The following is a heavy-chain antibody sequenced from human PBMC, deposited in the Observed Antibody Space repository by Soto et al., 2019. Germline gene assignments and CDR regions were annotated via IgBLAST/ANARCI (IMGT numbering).Heavy chain of an antibody. CDR1: RFTFSSYG. CDR3: AKGRSGSYFVGY. V-gene: IGHV3-30*18. J-gene: IGHJ4*02. D-gene: IGHD1-26*01. CDR2: ISYDGSNK. Sequence: QVQLVESGGGVVQPGRSLRLSYAASRFTFSSYGMHWVRQAPGKGLEWVAVISYDGSNKYYADSVKGRFTISRDNSKNTLYLQMNSLRAEDTAVYYCAKGRSGSYFVGYWGQGTLVTVSS.